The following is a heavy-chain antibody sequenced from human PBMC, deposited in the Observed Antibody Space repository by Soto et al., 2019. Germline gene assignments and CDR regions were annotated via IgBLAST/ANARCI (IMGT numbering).Heavy chain of an antibody. CDR3: ARVVPGAVAWFDP. J-gene: IGHJ5*02. CDR1: GDTFSNYG. Sequence: ASVNVSCKTSGDTFSNYGITWVRQAPGQPLEWLGWISLYSDGTNYAQKFQGRVSMTTDTSTTTAYMELRSLSSDDTAVYYCARVVPGAVAWFDPWGQGTLVTVSS. V-gene: IGHV1-18*01. D-gene: IGHD2-2*01. CDR2: ISLYSDGT.